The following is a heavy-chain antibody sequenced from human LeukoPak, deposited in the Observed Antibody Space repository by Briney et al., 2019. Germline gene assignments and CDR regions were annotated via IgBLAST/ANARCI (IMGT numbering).Heavy chain of an antibody. Sequence: SDTLSLTCTVSGVSISSVGYYWSWIRQHPGKGLEWIGYIYYSGSTYYNPSLKSRVTISVDTSKNQFSLKLSSVTAADTAVYYCAREGRSAADYWGQGTLVTVSS. D-gene: IGHD2-2*01. CDR2: IYYSGST. CDR1: GVSISSVGYY. CDR3: AREGRSAADY. J-gene: IGHJ4*02. V-gene: IGHV4-31*03.